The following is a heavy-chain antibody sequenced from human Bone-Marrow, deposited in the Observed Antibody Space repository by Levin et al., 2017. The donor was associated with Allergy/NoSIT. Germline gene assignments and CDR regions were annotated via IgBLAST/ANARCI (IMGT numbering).Heavy chain of an antibody. D-gene: IGHD3-3*01. CDR2: SHHSGSS. Sequence: SQTLSLTCNVSGGSINSGRYYWSWIRQSPGKGLEWIGYSHHSGSSYYNPSLRSRLTVSIDTAKNHFSLQLISVTAADTAVYYCATMSEGVEFWGQGILVTVSS. CDR3: ATMSEGVEF. J-gene: IGHJ4*02. CDR1: GGSINSGRYY. V-gene: IGHV4-30-4*01.